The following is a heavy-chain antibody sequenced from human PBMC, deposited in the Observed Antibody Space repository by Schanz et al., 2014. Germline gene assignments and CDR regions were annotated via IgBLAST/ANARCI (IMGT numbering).Heavy chain of an antibody. D-gene: IGHD1-1*01. CDR2: IKHDGSVK. Sequence: EVQLLESGGGLVQPGGSLRLSCAASGFTFSTHAMHWVRQAPGKGLEWVANIKHDGSVKDYVDSVEGRFTISRDNAKNSLFLQMNSLRPEDTAVYYCARGRVLESWGQGTPITVSS. CDR1: GFTFSTHA. CDR3: ARGRVLES. J-gene: IGHJ5*02. V-gene: IGHV3-7*01.